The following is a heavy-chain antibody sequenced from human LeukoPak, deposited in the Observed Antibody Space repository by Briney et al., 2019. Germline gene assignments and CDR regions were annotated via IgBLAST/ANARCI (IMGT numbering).Heavy chain of an antibody. CDR2: INPSGGST. D-gene: IGHD6-13*01. V-gene: IGHV1-46*01. CDR3: ASRTGGVAAAGTDYYYMDV. Sequence: ASVKVSCKASGYTFTSYYMHWVRQAPGQGLEWMGIINPSGGSTSYAQKFQGRVTMTRDMSTSTVYMELSSLRSEDTAVYYCASRTGGVAAAGTDYYYMDVWGKGTTVTVSS. J-gene: IGHJ6*03. CDR1: GYTFTSYY.